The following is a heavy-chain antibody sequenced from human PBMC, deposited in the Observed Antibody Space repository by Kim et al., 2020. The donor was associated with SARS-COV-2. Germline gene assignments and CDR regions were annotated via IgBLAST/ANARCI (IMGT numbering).Heavy chain of an antibody. Sequence: SETLSLTCNVSGGPISDYYWSWIRQPPGKRPEWIGRVHNTGGSDYNPSLKSRVTISLDKTKNQFSLKLASATAADTAVYFCARGNTYWAWYLQHWGRGTLVTVSS. CDR3: ARGNTYWAWYLQH. CDR2: VHNTGGS. D-gene: IGHD2-8*02. V-gene: IGHV4-4*08. CDR1: GGPISDYY. J-gene: IGHJ1*01.